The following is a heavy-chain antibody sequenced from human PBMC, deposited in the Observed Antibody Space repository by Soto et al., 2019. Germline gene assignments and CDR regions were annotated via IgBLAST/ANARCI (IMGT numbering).Heavy chain of an antibody. J-gene: IGHJ6*02. D-gene: IGHD1-7*01. V-gene: IGHV4-30-2*01. Sequence: SETLSLTCAVSGGAISSGGYSWSWIRQPPGKGREWIGYIYPSGSTQYNSPLKSRVTISVDRSRNQFSLKLKSVTAADTAVYYYARCPHWNYGLNSYGLDVWGQGTTVPVSS. CDR1: GGAISSGGYS. CDR2: IYPSGST. CDR3: ARCPHWNYGLNSYGLDV.